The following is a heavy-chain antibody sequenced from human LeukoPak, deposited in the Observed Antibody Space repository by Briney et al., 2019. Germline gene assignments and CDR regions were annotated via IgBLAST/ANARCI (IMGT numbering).Heavy chain of an antibody. D-gene: IGHD3-3*01. Sequence: KPSETLSLTCTVSGYSLSSAYYWGWIRQPPGKGLEWIGSIYHSGSTYYNPSLKSRVTISVDTSKNQFSLKLSSVTAADTAVYYCARLYYDFWSGYSYFDYWGQGTLVTVSS. CDR2: IYHSGST. J-gene: IGHJ4*02. CDR1: GYSLSSAYY. V-gene: IGHV4-38-2*02. CDR3: ARLYYDFWSGYSYFDY.